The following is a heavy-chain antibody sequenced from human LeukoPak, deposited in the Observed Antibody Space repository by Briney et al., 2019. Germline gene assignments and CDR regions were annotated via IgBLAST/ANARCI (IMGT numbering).Heavy chain of an antibody. CDR3: AKDRRFESYSTYYYGMDV. J-gene: IGHJ6*02. CDR1: GFTFSSYG. V-gene: IGHV3-30*18. Sequence: GRSLRLSSAASGFTFSSYGMHWVRQAPGKGLEWVAVISYDGSNKYYADSVKGRFTISRDNSKNTLYLQMNSLRAEDTAVYYCAKDRRFESYSTYYYGMDVWGQGTTVTVSS. CDR2: ISYDGSNK. D-gene: IGHD1-26*01.